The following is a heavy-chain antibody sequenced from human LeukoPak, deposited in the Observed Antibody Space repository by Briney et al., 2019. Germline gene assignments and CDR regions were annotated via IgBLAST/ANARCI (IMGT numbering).Heavy chain of an antibody. J-gene: IGHJ5*02. V-gene: IGHV4-34*01. CDR1: GGSFSGYY. CDR3: ARVPTKTYYYGSGSSRRFDP. CDR2: INHSGST. D-gene: IGHD3-10*01. Sequence: SETLSLTCAVYGGSFSGYYWGWIRQPPGKGLEWIGEINHSGSTNYNPSLKSRVTISVDTSKNQFSLKLSSVTAADTAVYYCARVPTKTYYYGSGSSRRFDPWGQGTLVTVSS.